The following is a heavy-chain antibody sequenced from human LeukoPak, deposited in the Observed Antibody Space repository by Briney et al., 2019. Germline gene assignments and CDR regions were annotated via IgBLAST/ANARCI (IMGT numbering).Heavy chain of an antibody. D-gene: IGHD5-18*01. J-gene: IGHJ4*02. V-gene: IGHV3-21*01. CDR3: ARDVEYSYGHFDY. Sequence: GVLRLSCAASGFTFSSYSMNWVRQAPGKGLAWVSSISSSSSYISYADSVKGRFTISRDNAKKSLYLHMNSLRAEDTAVYYCARDVEYSYGHFDYWGQGTLVTVSS. CDR2: ISSSSSYI. CDR1: GFTFSSYS.